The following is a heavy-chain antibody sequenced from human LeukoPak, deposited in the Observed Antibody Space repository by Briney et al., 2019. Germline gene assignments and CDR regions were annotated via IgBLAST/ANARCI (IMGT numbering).Heavy chain of an antibody. D-gene: IGHD5-18*01. J-gene: IGHJ4*02. CDR2: ISSSSSYI. CDR1: GFTFRSYS. CDR3: AREGWDTAMVDY. Sequence: PGGSLRLSCAASGFTFRSYSMNWVRQAPGKGLEWVSSISSSSSYIYYADSVKGRFTISRDNAKNSLYLQMNSLRAEDTAVYYCAREGWDTAMVDYWGQGTLVTVSS. V-gene: IGHV3-21*01.